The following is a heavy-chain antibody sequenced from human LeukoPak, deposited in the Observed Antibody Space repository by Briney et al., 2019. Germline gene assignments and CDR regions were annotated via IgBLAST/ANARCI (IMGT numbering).Heavy chain of an antibody. V-gene: IGHV1-18*01. CDR3: ARAHLGGGYGDY. Sequence: ASVTVSCKASGYTFTSYGISWVRQAPGQGLEWMGWISAYNGNTNYAQKLQGRVTMTTDTSTSTAYMELRSLRSDGTAVYYCARAHLGGGYGDYWGQGTLVTVSS. J-gene: IGHJ4*02. CDR2: ISAYNGNT. D-gene: IGHD1-26*01. CDR1: GYTFTSYG.